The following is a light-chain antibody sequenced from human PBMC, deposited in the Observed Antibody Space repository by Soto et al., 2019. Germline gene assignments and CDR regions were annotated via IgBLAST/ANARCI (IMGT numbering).Light chain of an antibody. Sequence: DIVLTQSPGTLSLSPGERATLSCRASQSVTNHYLAWYQKTPGPAPRLLICGASNRATGLPDRFSGSGSGTDFPLTISRLKPEDFAVYYCQQYGSSGTFGQGTKVDIK. CDR1: QSVTNHY. CDR2: GAS. CDR3: QQYGSSGT. V-gene: IGKV3-20*01. J-gene: IGKJ1*01.